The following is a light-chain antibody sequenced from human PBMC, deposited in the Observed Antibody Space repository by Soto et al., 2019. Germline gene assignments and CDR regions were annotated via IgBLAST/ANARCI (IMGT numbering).Light chain of an antibody. CDR1: SSDVGGYNY. CDR3: SSYAGSNNVV. CDR2: DVS. J-gene: IGLJ2*01. V-gene: IGLV2-8*01. Sequence: QSALTQPPSASGSPGQSVTISCTGTSSDVGGYNYVSWYQQHPGKAPKLMIYDVSKRPSGVPDRFSGSKSGNTASLTVSWLQAEDEADYYCSSYAGSNNVVFGGGTKLTVL.